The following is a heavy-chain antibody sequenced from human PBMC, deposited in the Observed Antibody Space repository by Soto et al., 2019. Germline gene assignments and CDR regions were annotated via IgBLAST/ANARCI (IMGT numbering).Heavy chain of an antibody. Sequence: QVQLVQSGAEVKKPGASVEVSCKASGYSFTSYGINWVRQAPGQGLEWMGWVSAYNGYTHHVKSLQGRVTMTTDASTSTAYLELRSLRSDDTAVYYCARAGDPPYYGMDVWGQGTTVTVFS. CDR3: ARAGDPPYYGMDV. D-gene: IGHD7-27*01. V-gene: IGHV1-18*01. CDR2: VSAYNGYT. CDR1: GYSFTSYG. J-gene: IGHJ6*02.